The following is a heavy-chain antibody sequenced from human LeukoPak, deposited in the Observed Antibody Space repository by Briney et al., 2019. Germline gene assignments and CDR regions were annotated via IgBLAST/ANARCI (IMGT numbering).Heavy chain of an antibody. Sequence: PGGSLRLSCAASGFTFSSYAMSWVRQAPGKGLEWVSVISGSGGNTYYADSVKGRFTISRDNSKNTLYLQLNSLRAEDTAVYYCAKSITMFGVVRYFDYWGQGALVTVSS. CDR2: ISGSGGNT. J-gene: IGHJ4*02. CDR1: GFTFSSYA. V-gene: IGHV3-23*01. D-gene: IGHD3-3*01. CDR3: AKSITMFGVVRYFDY.